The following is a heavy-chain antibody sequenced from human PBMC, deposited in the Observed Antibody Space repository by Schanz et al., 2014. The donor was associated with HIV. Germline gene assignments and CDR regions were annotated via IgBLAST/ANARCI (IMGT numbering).Heavy chain of an antibody. CDR3: AKGLTIWLQPPFDY. CDR2: ISGSGGSP. CDR1: GSTFSSYW. D-gene: IGHD5-12*01. J-gene: IGHJ4*02. Sequence: EVQLVESGGGLVQPGGSLRLSCAASGSTFSSYWMHWVRQAPGKGLEWVSTISGSGGSPYYADSVKGRFTISRDNSKNTLYLQMNSLRAEDTAVYYCAKGLTIWLQPPFDYWGQGTLVTVSS. V-gene: IGHV3-23*04.